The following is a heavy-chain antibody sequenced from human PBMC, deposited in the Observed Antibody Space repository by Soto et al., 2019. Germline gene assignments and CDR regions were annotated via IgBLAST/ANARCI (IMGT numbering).Heavy chain of an antibody. Sequence: SVKVSCKASGVTFSSYAISWVRQAPGQGLEWMGGIIPIFGTANYAQKFQGRVTITADESTSTAYMELSSLRSEDTAVYYCARGEMTYYYDSSPFHGMDVWGQGTTVTVSS. J-gene: IGHJ6*02. CDR1: GVTFSSYA. CDR3: ARGEMTYYYDSSPFHGMDV. CDR2: IIPIFGTA. D-gene: IGHD3-22*01. V-gene: IGHV1-69*13.